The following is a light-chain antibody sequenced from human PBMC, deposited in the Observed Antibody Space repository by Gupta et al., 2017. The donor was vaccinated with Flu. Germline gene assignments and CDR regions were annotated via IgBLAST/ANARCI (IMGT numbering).Light chain of an antibody. Sequence: QSGLTPPASVSGSPGQSITISCTGTTSDVGTYNFVSWYQQHPGKAPKVLIYEATHRPSGVSDRFSGSKSGNTASLSISGLQAEDEAQYYCCSYAGSFDYVCGGGTLVTVL. CDR2: EAT. V-gene: IGLV2-23*01. CDR3: CSYAGSFDYV. CDR1: TSDVGTYNF. J-gene: IGLJ1*01.